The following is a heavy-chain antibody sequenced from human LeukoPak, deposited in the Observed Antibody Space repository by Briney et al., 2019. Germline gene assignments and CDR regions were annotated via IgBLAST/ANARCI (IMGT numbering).Heavy chain of an antibody. J-gene: IGHJ4*02. D-gene: IGHD6-13*01. CDR1: GFTFSSYS. CDR2: ISSSSSYI. CDR3: ARDRGSSWYLGILY. V-gene: IGHV3-21*01. Sequence: PGGSLRLSCAASGFTFSSYSKNWVRQAPGKGLEWVSSISSSSSYIYYADSVKGRFTISRDNAKNSLYLQMNSLRAEDTAVYYCARDRGSSWYLGILYWGQGTLVTVSS.